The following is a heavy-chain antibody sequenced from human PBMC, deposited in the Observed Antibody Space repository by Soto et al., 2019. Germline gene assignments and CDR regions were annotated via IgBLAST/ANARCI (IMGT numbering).Heavy chain of an antibody. CDR1: GFTFSSYA. J-gene: IGHJ6*02. CDR2: ISGSGGST. D-gene: IGHD2-2*01. CDR3: AKVVPAAMPGDYYYGMDV. V-gene: IGHV3-23*01. Sequence: GGSLRLSCAASGFTFSSYAMSWVRQAPGKGLEWVSAISGSGGSTYYADSVKGRFTISRDNSKNTLYLQMNSLRAEDTAVYYCAKVVPAAMPGDYYYGMDVWGQGTTVTVSS.